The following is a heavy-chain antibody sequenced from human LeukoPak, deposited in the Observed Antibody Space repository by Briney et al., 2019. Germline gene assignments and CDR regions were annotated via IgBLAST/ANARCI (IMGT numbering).Heavy chain of an antibody. CDR3: ARNDPYYYGSGSYYKAWFDY. CDR2: MYAGGGT. J-gene: IGHJ4*02. CDR1: GFTVSNSY. Sequence: PGGSLRLSCAASGFTVSNSYMSWVRQAPGKGLEWVSMMYAGGGTFYAGSVKGRFTISRDNSKNTLYLQMNSLRAEDTAVYYCARNDPYYYGSGSYYKAWFDYWGQGTLVTVSS. V-gene: IGHV3-53*01. D-gene: IGHD3-10*01.